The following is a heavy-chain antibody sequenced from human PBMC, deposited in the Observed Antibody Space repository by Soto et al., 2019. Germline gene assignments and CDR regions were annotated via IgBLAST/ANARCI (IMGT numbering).Heavy chain of an antibody. CDR1: RGSFSGYY. J-gene: IGHJ1*01. D-gene: IGHD3-22*01. V-gene: IGHV4-34*01. CDR2: IDHSGST. CDR3: AKSYYYDSSGYYRTSRYLQH. Sequence: PSETLSLTCAVYRGSFSGYYWNWIRQPPGKGLEWIGEIDHSGSTNYNPSLRSRVTISVDTSKNQFSLKLSSVTAADTAVYYCAKSYYYDSSGYYRTSRYLQHWGQGTLVTVSP.